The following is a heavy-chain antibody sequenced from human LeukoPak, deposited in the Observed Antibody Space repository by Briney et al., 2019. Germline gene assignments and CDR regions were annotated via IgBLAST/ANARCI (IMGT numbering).Heavy chain of an antibody. CDR2: ISSSSSYI. CDR3: ARSLVGATDFDY. V-gene: IGHV3-21*01. Sequence: GGSLRLSCAASGLTFSSYSMNWVRQAPGKGLEWVSSISSSSSYIYYADSVKGRFTISRDNAKNSLYLQMNSLRAEDTAVYYCARSLVGATDFDYWGQGTLVTVSS. D-gene: IGHD1-26*01. J-gene: IGHJ4*02. CDR1: GLTFSSYS.